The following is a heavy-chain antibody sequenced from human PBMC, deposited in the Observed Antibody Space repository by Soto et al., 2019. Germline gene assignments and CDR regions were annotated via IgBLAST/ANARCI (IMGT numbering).Heavy chain of an antibody. J-gene: IGHJ5*02. Sequence: GGSLRLSCAASGFTFSSYAMHWVRQAPGKGLEWVAVISYDGSNEYYADSVKGRFTISRDNSKNTLYLQMNSLRAEDAAIYYCAKVSLTICGVVTENWFDPWSQGTLVTVSS. V-gene: IGHV3-30-3*01. D-gene: IGHD3-3*01. CDR3: AKVSLTICGVVTENWFDP. CDR1: GFTFSSYA. CDR2: ISYDGSNE.